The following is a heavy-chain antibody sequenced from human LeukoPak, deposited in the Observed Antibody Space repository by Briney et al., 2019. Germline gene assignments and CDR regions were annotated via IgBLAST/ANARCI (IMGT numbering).Heavy chain of an antibody. CDR3: ARIDYCSGGSCYSGAFDI. J-gene: IGHJ3*02. V-gene: IGHV4-59*01. Sequence: SETLSLTCTVSGGSISSYYWSWTRQPPGKGLEWIGYIYYSGSTNYNPSLKSRVTISVDTSKNQFSLKLSSVTAADTAVYYCARIDYCSGGSCYSGAFDIWGQGTMVTVSS. CDR1: GGSISSYY. D-gene: IGHD2-15*01. CDR2: IYYSGST.